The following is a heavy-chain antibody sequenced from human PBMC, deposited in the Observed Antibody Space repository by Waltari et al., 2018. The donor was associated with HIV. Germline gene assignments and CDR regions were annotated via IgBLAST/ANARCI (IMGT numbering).Heavy chain of an antibody. CDR2: RKLDGSEI. CDR3: ARMNRGGLDV. D-gene: IGHD3-10*01. Sequence: EVQLVESGGGLVQPGGSLRLSCVASGFAFGTYSMTLCRQSPGKGLGWVAKRKLDGSEIHLVEPVEGRFTISRDNAKNSLYLQMNSLKDEDTAVYYCARMNRGGLDVWGQGTAVTVSS. CDR1: GFAFGTYS. J-gene: IGHJ6*02. V-gene: IGHV3-7*01.